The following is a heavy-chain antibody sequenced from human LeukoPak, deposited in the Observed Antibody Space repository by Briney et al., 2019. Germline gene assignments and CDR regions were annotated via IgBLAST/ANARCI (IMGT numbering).Heavy chain of an antibody. Sequence: PSETLSLTCAVYGGSFSGYYWSWIRQPPGKGLEWIGEINHSGSTNYNPSLKSRVTISVDTSKNQFSLKLSSVTAADTAVYYCARHFAAVAGQAYNWFDPWGQGTLVTVSS. D-gene: IGHD6-19*01. J-gene: IGHJ5*02. CDR3: ARHFAAVAGQAYNWFDP. CDR2: INHSGST. CDR1: GGSFSGYY. V-gene: IGHV4-34*01.